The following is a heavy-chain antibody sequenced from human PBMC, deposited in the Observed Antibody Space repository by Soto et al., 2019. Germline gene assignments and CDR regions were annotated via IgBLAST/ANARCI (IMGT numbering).Heavy chain of an antibody. CDR3: ARGRITGTTFPYYFDY. Sequence: GESRRLAWAASGFTFSRYAMSWVRQAPGKGLEWVSAISGSGGSTYYADSVKGRFTISRDNSKNTLYLQMNSLRAEDTAVYYCARGRITGTTFPYYFDYWGQGTLVTVSS. D-gene: IGHD1-7*01. V-gene: IGHV3-23*01. CDR2: ISGSGGST. CDR1: GFTFSRYA. J-gene: IGHJ4*02.